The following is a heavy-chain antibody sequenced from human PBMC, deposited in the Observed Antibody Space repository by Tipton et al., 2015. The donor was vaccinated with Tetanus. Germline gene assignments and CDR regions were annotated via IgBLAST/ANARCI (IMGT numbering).Heavy chain of an antibody. CDR1: GHNSASYW. V-gene: IGHV5-51*01. J-gene: IGHJ2*01. Sequence: QLVQSGAEVKKPGESLRISCQASGHNSASYWLSWVRQMPGRGLEWMGIIYLGDSHATYSPSFQGQVTISADQSINTAYLQWTSLKASDTAMYFCARRLGPYTGDQIWYFDLWGRGTMVTVSS. CDR2: IYLGDSHA. CDR3: ARRLGPYTGDQIWYFDL. D-gene: IGHD7-27*01.